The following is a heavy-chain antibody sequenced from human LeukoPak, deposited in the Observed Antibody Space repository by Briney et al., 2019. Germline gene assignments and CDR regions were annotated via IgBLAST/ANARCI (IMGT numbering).Heavy chain of an antibody. CDR3: ARGRGYSSGWYYYYYYMDV. Sequence: PSETLSLTCAVYGGSFSGYYWSWIRQPPGKGLEWIGEINHSGSTNYNPSLKSRVTISVDTSKNQFSLKLSSVTAADTAVYYCARGRGYSSGWYYYYYYMDVWGKGTAVTASS. CDR2: INHSGST. J-gene: IGHJ6*03. D-gene: IGHD6-19*01. V-gene: IGHV4-34*01. CDR1: GGSFSGYY.